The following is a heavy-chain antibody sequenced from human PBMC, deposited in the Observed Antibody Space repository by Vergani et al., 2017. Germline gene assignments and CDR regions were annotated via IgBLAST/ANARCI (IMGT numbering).Heavy chain of an antibody. V-gene: IGHV1-69*02. J-gene: IGHJ3*02. CDR2: ITPILGIA. Sequence: QVQLVQSGAEVKKPGSSVKVSCKASGGTFSSYTISWVRQAPGQGLEWMGRITPILGIANYAQKFQGRVTITADKSTSTAYMELSSLRSEDTAVYYCAGRRDGYIYYAFDIWGQGTMVTVSS. D-gene: IGHD5-24*01. CDR1: GGTFSSYT. CDR3: AGRRDGYIYYAFDI.